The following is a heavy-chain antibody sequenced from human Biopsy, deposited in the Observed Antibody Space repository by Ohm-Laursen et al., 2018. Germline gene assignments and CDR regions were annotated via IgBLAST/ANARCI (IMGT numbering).Heavy chain of an antibody. J-gene: IGHJ4*02. CDR3: AKASGYSSGWPIDY. Sequence: SLRLSCTASGFTFENYAMNWVRQAPGKGLEWVSGISWNSGSVVYADSVKGRFTISRDNAKNSLYLQMHSLRAEDTAFYYCAKASGYSSGWPIDYWGQGNLVAVSS. CDR1: GFTFENYA. V-gene: IGHV3-9*01. D-gene: IGHD6-19*01. CDR2: ISWNSGSV.